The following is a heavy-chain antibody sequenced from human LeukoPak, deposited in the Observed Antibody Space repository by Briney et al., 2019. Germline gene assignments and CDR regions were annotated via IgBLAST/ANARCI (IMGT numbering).Heavy chain of an antibody. J-gene: IGHJ6*03. Sequence: GGSLRLSCAASGFTFHDFAMSWVRQAPGKGLEWVPGVNWNGDGTVYADSVEGRFTISRDNAKNSLYLQMNSLRVDDTALYYCARLGGPDYYFYYYMDVWGKGTTVTVSS. CDR2: VNWNGDGT. D-gene: IGHD1-26*01. V-gene: IGHV3-20*04. CDR3: ARLGGPDYYFYYYMDV. CDR1: GFTFHDFA.